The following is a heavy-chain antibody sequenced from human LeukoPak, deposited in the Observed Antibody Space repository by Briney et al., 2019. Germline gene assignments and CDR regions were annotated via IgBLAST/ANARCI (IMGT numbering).Heavy chain of an antibody. CDR3: AKGENYHYYMDV. CDR2: IWYDGSNK. J-gene: IGHJ6*03. Sequence: PGGSLRLSCAASGFTFSSYGMHWVRQAPGKGLEWVAVIWYDGSNKYYADSAKGRFTISRDNSKNTLYLQMNSLRAEDTAVYYCAKGENYHYYMDVWGKGTTVTVSS. V-gene: IGHV3-33*06. CDR1: GFTFSSYG.